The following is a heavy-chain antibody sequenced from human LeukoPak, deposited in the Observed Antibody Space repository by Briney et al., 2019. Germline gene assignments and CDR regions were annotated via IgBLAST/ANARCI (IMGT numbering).Heavy chain of an antibody. CDR3: ARGVAPYYYYGMDV. D-gene: IGHD5-12*01. CDR2: IIPILGIA. J-gene: IGHJ6*02. Sequence: GSSVKVSCKASGGTFSSYAISWVRQAPGQGLEWMGRIIPILGIANYAQKFQGRVTITADKSTSTAYMELSSLRSEGTAVYYCARGVAPYYYYGMDVWGQGTTVTVSS. CDR1: GGTFSSYA. V-gene: IGHV1-69*04.